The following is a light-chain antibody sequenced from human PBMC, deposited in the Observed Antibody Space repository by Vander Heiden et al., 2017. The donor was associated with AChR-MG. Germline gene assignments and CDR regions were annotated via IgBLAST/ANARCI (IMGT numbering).Light chain of an antibody. CDR3: MQALHTPLT. Sequence: IVINTSSLSLPATPGAPASISCRSSHSILHSNGYTYLDWYQQKPGQSPQLLIFLGSNRASGVPDRFSGSGSGTDFTLKISRVEAEDVGVYYCMQALHTPLTFGGGTKVEIK. CDR1: HSILHSNGYTY. CDR2: LGS. V-gene: IGKV2-28*01. J-gene: IGKJ4*01.